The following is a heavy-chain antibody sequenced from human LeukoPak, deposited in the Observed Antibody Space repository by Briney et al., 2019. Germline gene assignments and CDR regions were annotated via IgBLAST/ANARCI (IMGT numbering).Heavy chain of an antibody. CDR2: IYYSGST. CDR1: GGSISSSSYY. CDR3: ARASYCSSTSCYTGSNYYYYYMDV. J-gene: IGHJ6*03. Sequence: SETLSLTCTVSGGSISSSSYYWGWIRQPPGKGLEWIGSIYYSGSTYYNPSLKSRVTISVDTSKNQFSLKLSSVTAADTAVYYCARASYCSSTSCYTGSNYYYYYMDVWGKGTTVTVSS. D-gene: IGHD2-2*02. V-gene: IGHV4-39*07.